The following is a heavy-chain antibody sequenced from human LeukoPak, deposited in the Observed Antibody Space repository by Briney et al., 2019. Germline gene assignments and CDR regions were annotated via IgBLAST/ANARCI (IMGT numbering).Heavy chain of an antibody. D-gene: IGHD2-21*02. J-gene: IGHJ4*02. CDR3: AKGRPYCGADCAFDY. CDR1: GFTFSNYG. CDR2: IWYDGSYK. V-gene: IGHV3-33*06. Sequence: LSGGSLRLSCAASGFTFSNYGMHWVRQAPGKGLEWVAVIWYDGSYKSYADSVKGRFTISRDNSKNTLFLQMNSLRAEDTAVYYCAKGRPYCGADCAFDYWGQGTLVTVSS.